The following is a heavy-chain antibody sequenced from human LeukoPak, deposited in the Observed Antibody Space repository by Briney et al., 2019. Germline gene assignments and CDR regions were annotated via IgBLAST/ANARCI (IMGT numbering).Heavy chain of an antibody. CDR3: ARSNGNYYYYGMDV. J-gene: IGHJ6*02. Sequence: SGTLSLTCNVSGGSMSSFYWSWIRQPPGKELEWIAYIYYSGSVDYNPSLKSRVTISIDTSKNQFSLKLSSVTAADTAVYYCARSNGNYYYYGMDVWGQGTTVTVSS. CDR2: IYYSGSV. D-gene: IGHD2-8*01. V-gene: IGHV4-59*13. CDR1: GGSMSSFY.